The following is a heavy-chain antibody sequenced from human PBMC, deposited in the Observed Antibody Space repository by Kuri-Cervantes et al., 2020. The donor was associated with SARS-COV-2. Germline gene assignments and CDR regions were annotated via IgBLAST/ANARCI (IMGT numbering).Heavy chain of an antibody. D-gene: IGHD6-6*01. J-gene: IGHJ6*03. CDR1: GGSFSDYQ. CDR3: ARDGSRYSTSSFNYYYYMDV. Sequence: ETLSLTCAVYGGSFSDYQWNWVRQAPGKGLEWVSFISSSSNYIYYADSLKGRFTISRDNAKNSLYLQMNSPRAEDTAVYYCARDGSRYSTSSFNYYYYMDVWGKGTTVTVSS. V-gene: IGHV3-21*01. CDR2: ISSSSNYI.